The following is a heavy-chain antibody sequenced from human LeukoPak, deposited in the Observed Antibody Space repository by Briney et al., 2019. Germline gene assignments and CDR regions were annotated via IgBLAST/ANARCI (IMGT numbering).Heavy chain of an antibody. Sequence: ASVKVSCKASGYTFTGNYMHWVRQAPGQGLEWMGWINPNSGGTNYAQKFQGRVTMTRDTSISTAYMELSRLRSDDTAVYYCARDLSSGSDLDYWGQGTLVTVSS. CDR2: INPNSGGT. CDR1: GYTFTGNY. D-gene: IGHD6-19*01. J-gene: IGHJ4*02. CDR3: ARDLSSGSDLDY. V-gene: IGHV1-2*02.